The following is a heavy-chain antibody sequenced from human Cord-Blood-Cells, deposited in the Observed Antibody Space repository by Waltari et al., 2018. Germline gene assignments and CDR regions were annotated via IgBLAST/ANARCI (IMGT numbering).Heavy chain of an antibody. D-gene: IGHD5-12*01. CDR2: IYYSGST. V-gene: IGHV4-39*01. CDR3: ASRRRDGYNYYFDY. CDR1: GGSISSSSYY. Sequence: QLQLQESGPGLVKPSETLSLTCTVSGGSISSSSYYWGWIRQPPGKGLEWIGSIYYSGSTYYNTSLKSRVTISVDTSKNQFSLKLSSVTAADTAVYYCASRRRDGYNYYFDYWGQGTLVTVSS. J-gene: IGHJ4*02.